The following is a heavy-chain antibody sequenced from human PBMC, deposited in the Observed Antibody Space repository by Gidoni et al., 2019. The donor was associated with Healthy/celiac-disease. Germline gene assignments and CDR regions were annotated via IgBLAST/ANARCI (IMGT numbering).Heavy chain of an antibody. V-gene: IGHV3-9*01. J-gene: IGHJ6*02. CDR1: GFTFDDYA. CDR3: AKDIRGGWSTDYYYYYGMDV. CDR2: ISWNSGSI. Sequence: EVQLVESGGGLVQPGRSLRLSCAASGFTFDDYAMHWVRQAPGKGLEWVSGISWNSGSIGYADSVKGRFTISRDNAKNSLYLQMNSLRAEDTALYYCAKDIRGGWSTDYYYYYGMDVWGQGTTVTVSS. D-gene: IGHD3-16*01.